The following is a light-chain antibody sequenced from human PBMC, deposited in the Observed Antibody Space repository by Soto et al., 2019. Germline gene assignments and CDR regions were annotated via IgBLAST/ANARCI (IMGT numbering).Light chain of an antibody. CDR3: QQYDIWPPIT. CDR1: QSISRG. CDR2: DSS. V-gene: IGKV3-15*01. Sequence: EIVMTQSPATLSVSPGDRAILSCRASQSISRGLAWYQQKPGQAPSLLIYDSSPRATDIPARFSGSESGTEFTLTISGLQSEDFAVYYCQQYDIWPPITFGQGTRLEIK. J-gene: IGKJ5*01.